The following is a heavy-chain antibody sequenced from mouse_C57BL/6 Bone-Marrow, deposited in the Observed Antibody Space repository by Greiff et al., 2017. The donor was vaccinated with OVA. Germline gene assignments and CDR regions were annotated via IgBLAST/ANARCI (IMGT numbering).Heavy chain of an antibody. V-gene: IGHV5-16*01. D-gene: IGHD2-1*01. CDR3: ARDRGNSPFDY. CDR1: GFTFSDYY. J-gene: IGHJ2*01. CDR2: INYDGSST. Sequence: EVQRVESEGGLVQPGSSMKLSCTASGFTFSDYYMAWVRQVPEKGLEWVANINYDGSSTYYLDSLKSRFIISRDNAKNILYLQMSSLKSEDTATYYCARDRGNSPFDYWGQGTTLTVSS.